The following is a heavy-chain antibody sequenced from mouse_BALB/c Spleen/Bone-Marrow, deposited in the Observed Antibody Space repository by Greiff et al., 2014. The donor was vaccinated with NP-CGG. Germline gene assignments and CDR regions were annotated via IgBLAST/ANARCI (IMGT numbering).Heavy chain of an antibody. CDR2: ISSGSSTI. V-gene: IGHV5-17*02. CDR1: GFTFSSFG. J-gene: IGHJ1*01. CDR3: ARYYGNYSGYFDV. D-gene: IGHD2-1*01. Sequence: EVQGVVSGGGLVQPGGSRKLSCAASGFTFSSFGMHWVRQAPEKGLEWVAYISSGSSTIYYADTVKGRFTISRGNPKNTLFLQMTSLRSEDTAMYYCARYYGNYSGYFDVWGAGTTVTVSS.